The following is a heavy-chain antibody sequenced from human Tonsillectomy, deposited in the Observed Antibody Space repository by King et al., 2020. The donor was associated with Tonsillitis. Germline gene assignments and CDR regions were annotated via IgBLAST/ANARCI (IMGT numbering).Heavy chain of an antibody. J-gene: IGHJ5*02. CDR2: IYWNDNK. CDR3: ANVFYRDSSAYLNWLDP. V-gene: IGHV2-5*04. Sequence: ITLKESGPTLVKPTQTLTLTCTLSGFSLSTTGVGVAWIRQPPGKALEWLAVIYWNDNKRYIPSLKSRLTITKDTSKNQVVLKMTNMDPVDTGTYYCANVFYRDSSAYLNWLDPWGQGTLVTVSS. CDR1: GFSLSTTGVG. D-gene: IGHD3-22*01.